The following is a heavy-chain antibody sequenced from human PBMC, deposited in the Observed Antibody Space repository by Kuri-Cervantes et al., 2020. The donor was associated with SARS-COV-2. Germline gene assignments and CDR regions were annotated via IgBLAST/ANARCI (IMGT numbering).Heavy chain of an antibody. Sequence: LSLTCAASGFTFSSYSMNWVRQAPGKGLEWVSSISSSSSYIYYADSVKGRFTISRDNAKNSLYLQMNSLRDEDTAVYYCARDSNDYIWGSSYDYWGQGTLVTVSS. CDR2: ISSSSSYI. J-gene: IGHJ4*02. CDR1: GFTFSSYS. V-gene: IGHV3-21*01. D-gene: IGHD3-16*01. CDR3: ARDSNDYIWGSSYDY.